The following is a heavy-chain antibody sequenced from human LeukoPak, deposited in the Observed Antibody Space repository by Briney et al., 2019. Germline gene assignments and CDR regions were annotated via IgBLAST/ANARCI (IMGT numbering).Heavy chain of an antibody. V-gene: IGHV4-30-4*01. D-gene: IGHD1-26*01. CDR1: GGSISSGDYY. CDR3: ARETLGASDNWFDP. J-gene: IGHJ5*02. CDR2: IYYSGST. Sequence: SQTPSLTCTVSGGSISSGDYYWSWIRQPPGKGLEWIGYIYYSGSTYYNPSLKSRVTISVDTSKNQFSLKLSSVTAADTAVYYCARETLGASDNWFDPWGQGTLVTVSS.